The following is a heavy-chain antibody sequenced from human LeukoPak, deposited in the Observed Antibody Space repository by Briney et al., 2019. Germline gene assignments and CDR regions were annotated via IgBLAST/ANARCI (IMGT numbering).Heavy chain of an antibody. CDR2: ISYDGSNK. CDR3: AREGHYYDSSAPFDY. CDR1: GFTFSSYA. Sequence: GGSLRLSCAASGFTFSSYAMHWVRQAPGKGLEWVAVISYDGSNKYYADSVKGRFTISRDNSKNTLYLQMNSLRAEDTAVYYCAREGHYYDSSAPFDYWGQGTLVTVSS. D-gene: IGHD3-22*01. J-gene: IGHJ4*02. V-gene: IGHV3-30-3*01.